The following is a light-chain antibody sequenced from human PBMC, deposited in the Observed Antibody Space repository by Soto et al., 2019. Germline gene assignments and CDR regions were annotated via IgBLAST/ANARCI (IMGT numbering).Light chain of an antibody. CDR2: SNT. V-gene: IGLV1-44*01. CDR1: SSNIGSHT. CDR3: AAWDDSLNGV. Sequence: QSVLTQPPSASGTPGQRVTISCSGSSSNIGSHTVNWYQQLPGAAPRLLIYSNTQRPSGVPDRFSGSKSGTSASLAISGLRSEDDADYYCAAWDDSLNGVFGGGTKVTVL. J-gene: IGLJ3*02.